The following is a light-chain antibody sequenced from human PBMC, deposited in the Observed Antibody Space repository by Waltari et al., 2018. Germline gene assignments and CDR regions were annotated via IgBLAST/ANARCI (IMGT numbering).Light chain of an antibody. CDR1: QGIHDN. Sequence: VLTQFPATLSMSPWARATLPCRASQGIHDNLAWYQQKPGQAPRLLIYRASTRATGIPARFSGSGSGTDFTLTITSLQSEDSALYYCQQYNRWPPLTFGGGTKVEI. CDR2: RAS. J-gene: IGKJ4*01. CDR3: QQYNRWPPLT. V-gene: IGKV3-15*01.